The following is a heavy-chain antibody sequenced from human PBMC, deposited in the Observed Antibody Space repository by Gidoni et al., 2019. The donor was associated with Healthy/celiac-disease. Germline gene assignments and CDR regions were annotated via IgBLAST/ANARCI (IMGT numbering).Heavy chain of an antibody. D-gene: IGHD6-19*01. CDR3: AHSVQFDSSSGWYKSTSKYYFDY. CDR1: GFSLSTSGVG. J-gene: IGHJ4*02. V-gene: IGHV2-5*01. CDR2: IYWNDDK. Sequence: QITLKESGPTLVKPTQTLTLTCTFSGFSLSTSGVGVGWIRQPPGKALEWLALIYWNDDKRYSPSLKSRLTITKDTSKNQVVLTMTNMDPVDTATYYCAHSVQFDSSSGWYKSTSKYYFDYWGQGTLVTVSS.